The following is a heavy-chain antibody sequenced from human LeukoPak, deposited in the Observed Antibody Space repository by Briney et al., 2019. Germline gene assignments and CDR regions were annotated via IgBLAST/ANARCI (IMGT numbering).Heavy chain of an antibody. J-gene: IGHJ4*02. CDR2: ISYDGSNK. CDR1: GFTFSSYA. V-gene: IGHV3-30-3*01. D-gene: IGHD3-16*02. CDR3: ARDRTITFGGVIAF. Sequence: PSGGSLRLSCAASGFTFSSYAMHWVRQAPGKGLEWVAVISYDGSNKYYADSVKGRFTISRDNAKNSLYLQMNSLRAEDTAVYYCARDRTITFGGVIAFWGQGTLVTVSS.